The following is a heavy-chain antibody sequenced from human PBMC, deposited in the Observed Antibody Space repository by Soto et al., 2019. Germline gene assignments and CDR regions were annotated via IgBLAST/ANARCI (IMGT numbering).Heavy chain of an antibody. J-gene: IGHJ4*02. D-gene: IGHD3-3*01. CDR1: GGTFSSYA. V-gene: IGHV1-69*12. Sequence: QVQLVQSGAEVKKPGSSVKVSCKASGGTFSSYAISWVRQAPGQGLEWMGGIIPIFGTANYAQKFQGRVTITADESTCTAYMGLSSLRSEDTAVYYCASAPRFLEWPESYFDYWGQGTLVTVSS. CDR3: ASAPRFLEWPESYFDY. CDR2: IIPIFGTA.